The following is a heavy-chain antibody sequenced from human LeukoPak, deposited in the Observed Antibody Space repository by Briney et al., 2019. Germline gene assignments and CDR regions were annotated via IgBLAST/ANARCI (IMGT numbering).Heavy chain of an antibody. CDR3: AKVSSGWYYFDY. CDR1: GFTFSSYS. D-gene: IGHD6-19*01. Sequence: TGGSLRLYCAASGFTFSSYSMNWVRQAPGKGLEWVSYISSSSSTIYYADSVKGRFTISRDNSKNTLYLQMNSLRAEDTAVYYCAKVSSGWYYFDYWGQGTLVTVSS. J-gene: IGHJ4*02. V-gene: IGHV3-48*01. CDR2: ISSSSSTI.